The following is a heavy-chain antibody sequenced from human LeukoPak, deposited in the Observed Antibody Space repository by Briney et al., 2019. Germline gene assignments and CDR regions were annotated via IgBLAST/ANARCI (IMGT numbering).Heavy chain of an antibody. J-gene: IGHJ6*02. V-gene: IGHV4-34*01. CDR2: INYSGST. CDR1: GGSFSGYY. Sequence: SETLSLTCAVYGGSFSGYYWSWIRQPPGKGLEWIGEINYSGSTNYNPSLKSRVTISVDTSKNQFSLKLSSVTAADTAVYYCARGGASPIYYYYGMDVWGQGTTVTVSS. CDR3: ARGGASPIYYYYGMDV.